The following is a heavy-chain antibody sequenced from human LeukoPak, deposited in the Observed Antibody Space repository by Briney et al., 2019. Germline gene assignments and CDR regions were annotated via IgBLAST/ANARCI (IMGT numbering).Heavy chain of an antibody. Sequence: PSETLSLTREVSGLFLNSDYYWGWIRQSPGKGLEWIGTVHQSAFRSVNTYYNPSLASRVTISVDTSKTHFFLKLTAVTAADTAVYYCARAMRMTTVTASYFYGMDVWGQGTTVSVSS. CDR2: VHQSAFRSVNT. D-gene: IGHD4-17*01. CDR1: GLFLNSDYY. CDR3: ARAMRMTTVTASYFYGMDV. J-gene: IGHJ6*02. V-gene: IGHV4-38-2*01.